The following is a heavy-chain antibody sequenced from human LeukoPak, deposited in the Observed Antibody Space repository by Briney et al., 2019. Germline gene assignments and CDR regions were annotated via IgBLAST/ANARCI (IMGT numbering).Heavy chain of an antibody. Sequence: SETLSLTCTVSGGSISSSSYYWGWIRQPPGKGLEWIGSIYYSGSAYYNPSLKSRVTISVDTSKNQFSLKLSTVTAADTAVYYCARDRAAIGHFDDWGQGTLVTASS. V-gene: IGHV4-39*07. D-gene: IGHD6-13*01. CDR1: GGSISSSSYY. CDR3: ARDRAAIGHFDD. J-gene: IGHJ4*02. CDR2: IYYSGSA.